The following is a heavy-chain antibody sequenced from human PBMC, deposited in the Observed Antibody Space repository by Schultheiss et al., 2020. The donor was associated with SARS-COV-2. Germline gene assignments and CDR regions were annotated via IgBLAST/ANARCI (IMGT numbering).Heavy chain of an antibody. CDR1: GGSISSYY. D-gene: IGHD2-21*01. J-gene: IGHJ4*02. V-gene: IGHV4-59*12. CDR3: ARASRVYGVVIAKSDY. CDR2: IYYSGST. Sequence: SETLSLTCTVSGGSISSYYWSWIRQPPGKGLEWIGYIYYSGSTNYNPSLKSRVTISVDKSKNQFSLKLSSVTAADTAVYYCARASRVYGVVIAKSDYWGQGTLVTVSS.